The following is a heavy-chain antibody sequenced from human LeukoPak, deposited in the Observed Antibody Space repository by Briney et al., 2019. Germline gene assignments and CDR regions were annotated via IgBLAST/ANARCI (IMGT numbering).Heavy chain of an antibody. D-gene: IGHD3-16*01. CDR1: LVSFSYYY. V-gene: IGHV4-34*01. J-gene: IGHJ4*02. Sequence: PSETLSLTCSVYLVSFSYYYWRWIRQPPGKGLEWIGEKHHSGRNHYNQSVKSRVTISIDTYNNQFSLRLSSVTAADTAVYYCARELDYGWGSSYYFDYWGQGTLVTVSS. CDR2: KHHSGRN. CDR3: ARELDYGWGSSYYFDY.